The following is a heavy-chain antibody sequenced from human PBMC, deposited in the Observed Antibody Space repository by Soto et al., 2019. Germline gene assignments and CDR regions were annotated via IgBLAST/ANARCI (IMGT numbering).Heavy chain of an antibody. CDR2: VSHDGRNT. CDR3: AKGGRQWLVTSDFIS. V-gene: IGHV3-30*18. Sequence: VQLVESGGGVVQPGRSLRLSCAASGFTFSDYAMHWVRQAPGKGLEWVAVVSHDGRNTHYADSVKGRFTISRDSSKNKVSREMTSLRAEDTAVYYCAKGGRQWLVTSDFISWGQGALVTVSS. CDR1: GFTFSDYA. J-gene: IGHJ4*02. D-gene: IGHD6-19*01.